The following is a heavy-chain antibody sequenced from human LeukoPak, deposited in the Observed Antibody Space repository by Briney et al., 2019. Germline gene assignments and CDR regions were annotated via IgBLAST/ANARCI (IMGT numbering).Heavy chain of an antibody. Sequence: LEWIGYIYYSGSTYYNPSLKSRVTISLDTSKNQFSLKLSSVTAADTAVYFCARDQARIFDYWGQGTLVTVSS. CDR2: IYYSGST. CDR3: ARDQARIFDY. V-gene: IGHV4-31*02. J-gene: IGHJ4*02. D-gene: IGHD6-6*01.